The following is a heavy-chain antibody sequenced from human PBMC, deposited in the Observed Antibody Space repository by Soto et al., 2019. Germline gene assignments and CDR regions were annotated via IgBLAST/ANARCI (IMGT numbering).Heavy chain of an antibody. CDR1: GSSFTSYW. V-gene: IGHV5-51*01. CDR3: AIFLDMAAAGTH. D-gene: IGHD6-13*01. J-gene: IGHJ1*01. CDR2: IYPGDSDT. Sequence: GESLTVSCKGSGSSFTSYWIGWVRQMPGKGLEWMGIIYPGDSDTRYSPSFQGQVTISADKSINTAYLQWSSLKASDTAMYYCAIFLDMAAAGTHWGQGALVPVSS.